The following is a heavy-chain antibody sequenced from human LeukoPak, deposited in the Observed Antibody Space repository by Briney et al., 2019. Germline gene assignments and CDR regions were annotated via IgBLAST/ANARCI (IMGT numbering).Heavy chain of an antibody. Sequence: GGSLRLSCAASGFTFRIYAMTWVRQAPGKGLEWVSAMSGSGKNTWYADSVKGRFIISRDNSRNTLYLQMNSLRAEDTAVYYCVRDRGASLDYWGQGTLVTVSS. CDR2: MSGSGKNT. J-gene: IGHJ4*02. V-gene: IGHV3-23*01. D-gene: IGHD1-26*01. CDR1: GFTFRIYA. CDR3: VRDRGASLDY.